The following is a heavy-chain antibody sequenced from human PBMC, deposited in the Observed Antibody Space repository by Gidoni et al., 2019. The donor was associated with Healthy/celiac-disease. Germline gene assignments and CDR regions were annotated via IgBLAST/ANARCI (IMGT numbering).Heavy chain of an antibody. CDR2: ISSSGSTI. D-gene: IGHD3-10*01. CDR3: ARSDSYYYGSGSYYFDY. CDR1: GFTFSDYY. Sequence: QVQLVESGGGLVKHGGTLRLSCAASGFTFSDYYRSWIRQAPVKGLEWVSYISSSGSTIYYADSVKGRFTISRDNAKNSLYLQMNSLRAEDTAVYYCARSDSYYYGSGSYYFDYWGQGTLVTVSS. J-gene: IGHJ4*02. V-gene: IGHV3-11*01.